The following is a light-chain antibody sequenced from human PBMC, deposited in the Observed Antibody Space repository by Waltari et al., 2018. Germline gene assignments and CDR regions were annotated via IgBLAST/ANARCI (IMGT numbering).Light chain of an antibody. CDR3: AAWDDSLDGPV. Sequence: QSVLPQTPSVSATPGQRVTISCSGSSSNIGINIVNWYQQLPGTAPKLLIHTNNQRPSGVPDRVSGSKSGPSASRAICGLKSEDVAEYYCAAWDDSLDGPVFGGGTKLTVL. CDR1: SSNIGINI. J-gene: IGLJ3*02. V-gene: IGLV1-44*01. CDR2: TNN.